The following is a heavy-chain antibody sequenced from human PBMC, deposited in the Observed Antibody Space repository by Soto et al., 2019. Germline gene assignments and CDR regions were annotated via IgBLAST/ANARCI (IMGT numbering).Heavy chain of an antibody. J-gene: IGHJ4*02. Sequence: PXGSLGLSCAASGFTFSSYSMNWVRQAPGKGLEWVSSISSSSRYIYYADSVKGRFTISRDNAKNSLYLQMNSLRAEDTAVYYCARADYFDYWGQGTLVTVSS. CDR2: ISSSSRYI. CDR1: GFTFSSYS. V-gene: IGHV3-21*01. CDR3: ARADYFDY.